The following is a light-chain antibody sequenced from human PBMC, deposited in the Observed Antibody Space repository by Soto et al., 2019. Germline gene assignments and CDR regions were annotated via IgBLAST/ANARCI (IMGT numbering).Light chain of an antibody. V-gene: IGKV3-20*01. CDR2: GAS. J-gene: IGKJ5*01. CDR3: QQYGNSPLVT. Sequence: EIVLTQSPGTLSLSPGERATLSCRASQSVSSSYLAWYQQKPGQAPRLLIYGASSRATGIPDSFSGSGSGTDFTLTISSLEPEDFAVYYCQQYGNSPLVTFGQGTRLEIK. CDR1: QSVSSSY.